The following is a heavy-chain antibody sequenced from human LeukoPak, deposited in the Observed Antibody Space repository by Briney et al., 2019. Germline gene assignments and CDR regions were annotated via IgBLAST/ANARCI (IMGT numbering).Heavy chain of an antibody. CDR1: GYTFSSYG. CDR2: IGAYNGNT. D-gene: IGHD1-7*01. Sequence: ASVKVSCKASGYTFSSYGISWVRQAPGQGLEWMGWIGAYNGNTNYAQKLQGRVTMTTDTSTSTAYMELRSLRSDDTAVYYCARGGLGTTWYYFDYWGQGTLVAVSS. CDR3: ARGGLGTTWYYFDY. J-gene: IGHJ4*02. V-gene: IGHV1-18*01.